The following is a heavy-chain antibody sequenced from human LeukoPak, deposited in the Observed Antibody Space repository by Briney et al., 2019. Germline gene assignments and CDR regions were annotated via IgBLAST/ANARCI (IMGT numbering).Heavy chain of an antibody. Sequence: SQTLSLTCILSLGSISSGDYYWGLIRQPPGEGLGWIGYIYYSGSTYYNPSLKGRVTISVNTSKNQFSLKLSSVTAAETAVYYCAREGSMTTVTYFDYWGQGTLVTVSS. D-gene: IGHD4-17*01. V-gene: IGHV4-30-4*01. CDR1: LGSISSGDYY. CDR2: IYYSGST. CDR3: AREGSMTTVTYFDY. J-gene: IGHJ4*02.